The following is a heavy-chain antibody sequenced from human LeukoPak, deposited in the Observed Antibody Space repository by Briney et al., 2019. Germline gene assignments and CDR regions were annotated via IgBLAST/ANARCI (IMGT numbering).Heavy chain of an antibody. CDR3: AKDDRYYDILTGYYTPDFDY. V-gene: IGHV3-30*02. CDR1: GFTFSSYG. D-gene: IGHD3-9*01. CDR2: IRYDGSNK. Sequence: GGSLRLSCAASGFTFSSYGMHWVRQAPGKGLERVAFIRYDGSNKYYADSVKGRFTISRDNSKNTLYLQMNSLRAEDTAVYYCAKDDRYYDILTGYYTPDFDYWGQGTLVTVSS. J-gene: IGHJ4*02.